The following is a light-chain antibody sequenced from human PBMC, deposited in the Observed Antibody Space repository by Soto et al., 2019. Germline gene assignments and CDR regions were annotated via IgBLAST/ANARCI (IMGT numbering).Light chain of an antibody. V-gene: IGKV1-33*01. CDR1: QSITSW. Sequence: DIQMTQSPSTLSASVGDRVTITCRASQSITSWLAWYQQKAGKAPKLLIYDASNLETGVPSRFSGSGSGTDFTFTISSLQPEDIATYYCQQYDNLPRTFGQGTKVDVK. CDR3: QQYDNLPRT. CDR2: DAS. J-gene: IGKJ1*01.